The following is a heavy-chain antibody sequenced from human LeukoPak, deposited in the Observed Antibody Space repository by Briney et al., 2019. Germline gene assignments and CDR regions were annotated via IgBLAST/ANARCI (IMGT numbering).Heavy chain of an antibody. CDR2: IWYDGSNK. V-gene: IGHV3-33*01. J-gene: IGHJ4*02. CDR3: ARGIATGSFDY. CDR1: GFTFSIYG. D-gene: IGHD6-13*01. Sequence: GGSLRPSCAASGFTFSIYGMHWVRQAPGKGLEWVALIWYDGSNKYYADSVKGRFTISRDNSKNTLYLQMNSLRAEDTAVYYCARGIATGSFDYWGQGTLVTVSS.